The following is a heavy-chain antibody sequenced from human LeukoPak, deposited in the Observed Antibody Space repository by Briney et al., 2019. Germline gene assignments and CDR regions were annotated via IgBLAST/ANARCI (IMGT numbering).Heavy chain of an antibody. CDR2: IKQDDSEI. CDR1: GFIFSNFW. V-gene: IGHV3-7*01. CDR3: ARDRGIAADGTVGWFDP. J-gene: IGHJ5*02. D-gene: IGHD6-13*01. Sequence: GGSLRLSWAAAGFIFSNFWMSWVRQAPGKGREWVANIKQDDSEIRYVEYVRGRFTISRDNDKNLLYLQKNSMRAEDTAVYYCARDRGIAADGTVGWFDPWGQGTLVAVSS.